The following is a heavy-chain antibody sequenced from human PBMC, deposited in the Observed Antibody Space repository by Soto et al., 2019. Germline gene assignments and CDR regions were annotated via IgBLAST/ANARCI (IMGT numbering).Heavy chain of an antibody. CDR2: IHHSGTT. Sequence: QVQLQESGPGLVKPSETLSLTCTVAGDAISSGARSWSWIRQPPGRGLEWIGSIHHSGTTYYNPSPISRISISLATSQNQFSLTLRSVTAADTAVHWCAGAPNLSYFAFWGQGPLVTVSS. CDR1: GDAISSGARS. CDR3: AGAPNLSYFAF. V-gene: IGHV4-31*03. J-gene: IGHJ4*02. D-gene: IGHD4-17*01.